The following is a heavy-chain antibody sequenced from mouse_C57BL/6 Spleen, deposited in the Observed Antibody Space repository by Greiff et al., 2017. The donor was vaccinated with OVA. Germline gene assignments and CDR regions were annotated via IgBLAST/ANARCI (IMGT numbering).Heavy chain of an antibody. D-gene: IGHD2-2*01. CDR1: GYTFTSYW. J-gene: IGHJ2*01. CDR2: IHPNSGST. Sequence: VQLQQPGAELVKPGASVKLSCKASGYTFTSYWMHWVKQRPGQGLEWIGMIHPNSGSTNYNEKFKSKATLTVDKSSSTAYMQLSSLTSEDSAVYYCARGSSTMVTTTGDYWGQGTTLTVSA. CDR3: ARGSSTMVTTTGDY. V-gene: IGHV1-64*01.